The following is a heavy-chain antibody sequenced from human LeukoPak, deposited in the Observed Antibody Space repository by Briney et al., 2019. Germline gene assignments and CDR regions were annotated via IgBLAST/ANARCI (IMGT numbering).Heavy chain of an antibody. CDR1: GFTFSTYW. D-gene: IGHD3-16*01. J-gene: IGHJ4*02. CDR3: AKDQDRVGAPHDY. V-gene: IGHV3-7*03. Sequence: GGSLRLSCVASGFTFSTYWMSWVRQTPGKRLEWVANIKPDGSEKYYVDSVKGRFTISRDNAKNSLYLQVNSLRAEDTAVYYCAKDQDRVGAPHDYWGQGTLVTVSS. CDR2: IKPDGSEK.